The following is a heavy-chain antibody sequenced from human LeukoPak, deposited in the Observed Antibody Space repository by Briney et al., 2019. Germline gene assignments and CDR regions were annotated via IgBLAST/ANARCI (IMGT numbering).Heavy chain of an antibody. CDR2: VNPNNGGT. Sequence: ASVTVSFKASVYTFTDYYIHWVRQAPGQGLEWMGWVNPNNGGTTYSHKFQGRVTMTRDTSISTAYMELSRLRSDDTAVYYCARENLGPGTFDIWGQGTMVTVSS. V-gene: IGHV1-2*02. D-gene: IGHD6-13*01. J-gene: IGHJ3*02. CDR1: VYTFTDYY. CDR3: ARENLGPGTFDI.